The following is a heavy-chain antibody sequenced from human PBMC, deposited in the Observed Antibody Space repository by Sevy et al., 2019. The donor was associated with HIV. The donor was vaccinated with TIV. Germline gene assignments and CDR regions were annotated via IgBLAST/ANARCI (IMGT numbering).Heavy chain of an antibody. CDR1: GYTLTELS. V-gene: IGHV1-24*01. J-gene: IGHJ4*02. CDR3: ATLYYYDSSGYYGSDD. Sequence: ASVKVSCKVSGYTLTELSMHWVRQAPGKGLEWMGGFDPEDGETIYAQKFQGRVTMTEDTSTDTAYMELSSLRSEDTAVYYCATLYYYDSSGYYGSDDWGQGTLVTVSS. D-gene: IGHD3-22*01. CDR2: FDPEDGET.